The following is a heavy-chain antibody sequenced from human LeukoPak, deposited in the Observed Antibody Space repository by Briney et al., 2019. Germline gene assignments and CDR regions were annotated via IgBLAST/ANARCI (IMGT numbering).Heavy chain of an antibody. D-gene: IGHD3-22*01. CDR3: ARIPAYYYDSSGNDY. Sequence: QSGPALVKPTQTLTPTCTFSGFSLSTSGMCVSWIRQPPGKALEWLARIDWDDDKYYSTSLKTRLTISKDTSKNQVVLTMTNMDPVDTATYYCARIPAYYYDSSGNDYWGQGTLVTVSS. V-gene: IGHV2-70*11. CDR2: IDWDDDK. CDR1: GFSLSTSGMC. J-gene: IGHJ4*02.